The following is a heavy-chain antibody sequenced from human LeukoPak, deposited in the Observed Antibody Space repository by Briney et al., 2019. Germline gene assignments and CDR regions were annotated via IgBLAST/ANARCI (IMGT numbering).Heavy chain of an antibody. V-gene: IGHV4-38-2*01. CDR2: IYHSGST. Sequence: PSETLSLTCAVSGYSISSGYYWGWIRQPPGKGLEWIGSIYHSGSTYYNPSLKSRVTISVDTSKNQFSLKLSSVTAADTAVYYCARVRYSGYDSGGAFDIWGQGTMVTVSS. CDR1: GYSISSGYY. J-gene: IGHJ3*02. CDR3: ARVRYSGYDSGGAFDI. D-gene: IGHD5-12*01.